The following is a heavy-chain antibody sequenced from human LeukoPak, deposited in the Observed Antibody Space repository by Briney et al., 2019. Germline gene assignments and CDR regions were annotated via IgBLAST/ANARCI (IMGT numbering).Heavy chain of an antibody. CDR2: IWYDGSNK. CDR1: GFTFSSYG. Sequence: GRSLRLSCAASGFTFSSYGMHWARQAPGKGLEWVAFIWYDGSNKYYADSVKGRFTISRDNSKNTLYLQMNSLRAEDTAVYYCARGQWLHDFYGMDVWGQGTTVTVSS. D-gene: IGHD3-22*01. J-gene: IGHJ6*02. V-gene: IGHV3-33*01. CDR3: ARGQWLHDFYGMDV.